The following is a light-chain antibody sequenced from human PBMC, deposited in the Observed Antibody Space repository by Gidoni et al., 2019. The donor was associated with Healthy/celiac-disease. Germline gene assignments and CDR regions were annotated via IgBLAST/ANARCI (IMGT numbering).Light chain of an antibody. V-gene: IGLV2-14*01. Sequence: QSALTPPASVSGSPGPPITISCTGTSSDVGGYNYVSRYQQHPGKAPKLMIYDVGNRPSGVSNRFSGSKSGNTASLTISGLQAEDEADYYCSSYTSSSTYVFGTGTKVTVL. J-gene: IGLJ1*01. CDR2: DVG. CDR1: SSDVGGYNY. CDR3: SSYTSSSTYV.